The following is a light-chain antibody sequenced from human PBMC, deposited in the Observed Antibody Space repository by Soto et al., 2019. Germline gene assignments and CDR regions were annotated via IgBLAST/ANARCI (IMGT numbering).Light chain of an antibody. CDR3: QQSYTTPRIT. J-gene: IGKJ5*01. CDR1: RDMGTY. V-gene: IGKV1-39*01. CDR2: AAS. Sequence: DIQMTQSPSSLAASLGDSVIITCRASRDMGTYLNWYQHKPGKATKHLIFAASSLQTGVPSRFTGSGSVTEFTLTIDSLQPEDFATYYCQQSYTTPRITFGQGTRLEIK.